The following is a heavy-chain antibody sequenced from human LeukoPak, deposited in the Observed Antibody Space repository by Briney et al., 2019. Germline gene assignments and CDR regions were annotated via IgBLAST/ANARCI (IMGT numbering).Heavy chain of an antibody. Sequence: GGSLRLSYAASGFTFSSYAMSWVRQAPGKGLEWVSAISGSGGSTYYADSVKGRFTISRDNSKNTLYLQMNSLRAEDTAVYYCAKGYSPTYYFDYWGQGTLVTVSS. V-gene: IGHV3-23*01. CDR1: GFTFSSYA. CDR2: ISGSGGST. D-gene: IGHD2-15*01. CDR3: AKGYSPTYYFDY. J-gene: IGHJ4*02.